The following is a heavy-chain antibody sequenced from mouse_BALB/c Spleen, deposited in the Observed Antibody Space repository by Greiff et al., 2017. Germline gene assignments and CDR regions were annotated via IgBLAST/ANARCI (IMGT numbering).Heavy chain of an antibody. D-gene: IGHD2-3*01. CDR1: GFNIKDYY. V-gene: IGHV14-1*02. CDR2: IDPENGNT. Sequence: EVKLVESGAELVRPGALVKLSCKASGFNIKDYYMHWAKQRPEQGLEWIGWIDPENGNTIYDPKFQGKASITADTSSNTAYLQLSSLTSEDTAVYYCAIYDGYSYYAMDYWGQGTSVTVSS. J-gene: IGHJ4*01. CDR3: AIYDGYSYYAMDY.